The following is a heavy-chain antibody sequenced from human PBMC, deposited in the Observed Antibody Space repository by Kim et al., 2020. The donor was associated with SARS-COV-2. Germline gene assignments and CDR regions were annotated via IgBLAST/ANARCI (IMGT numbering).Heavy chain of an antibody. D-gene: IGHD2-15*01. CDR2: IRGRANSYAT. Sequence: GGSLRLSCAASGFTFSASAIHWVRQASGKGLEWVGHIRGRANSYATAYAASVKGRFTISRDDSKNTAYLQMNSLKTEDAAVYYCGGGSPPQNWGQGTLVTVSS. CDR1: GFTFSASA. J-gene: IGHJ4*02. V-gene: IGHV3-73*01. CDR3: GGGSPPQN.